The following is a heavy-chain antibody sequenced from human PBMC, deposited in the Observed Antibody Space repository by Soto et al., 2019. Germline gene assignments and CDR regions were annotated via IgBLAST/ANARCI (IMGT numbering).Heavy chain of an antibody. V-gene: IGHV2-5*02. CDR3: AQRLPHYCLGRERENWFDP. CDR1: GFSLSTTGVG. D-gene: IGHD3-16*01. J-gene: IGHJ5*02. Sequence: QITLKESGPTLVRPTQILTLTCTFSGFSLSTTGVGVGWIRQPPGKALEWLALIYWDDDKRYSPSLKSRLTITKYTSKNAVTLTMTNMDPVDTARYYCAQRLPHYCLGRERENWFDPWGQGTLVTVSS. CDR2: IYWDDDK.